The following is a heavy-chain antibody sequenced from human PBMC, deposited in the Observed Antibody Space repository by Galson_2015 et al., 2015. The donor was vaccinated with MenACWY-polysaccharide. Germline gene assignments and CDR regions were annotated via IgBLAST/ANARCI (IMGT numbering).Heavy chain of an antibody. Sequence: SLRLSCAASGFTFSNYAMTWVRQAPGKGLDWIPGISGSGGNTYYADSVKGRFTISRDNSKNTPYLQMNSLRAEDTAVYYCAKGYGGSSKQSNYYYYGMDVWGQGTTVTVSS. CDR3: AKGYGGSSKQSNYYYYGMDV. J-gene: IGHJ6*02. V-gene: IGHV3-23*01. CDR2: ISGSGGNT. CDR1: GFTFSNYA. D-gene: IGHD1-26*01.